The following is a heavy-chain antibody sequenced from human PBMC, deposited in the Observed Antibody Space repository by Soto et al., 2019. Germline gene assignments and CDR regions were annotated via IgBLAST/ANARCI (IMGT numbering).Heavy chain of an antibody. V-gene: IGHV1-46*01. J-gene: IGHJ4*02. Sequence: VASVKVSCKASGYTFTSYYMHWVRQAPGQGLEWMGIISPSGGSTSYAQKFQGRVTMTRDTSTSTVYMELSSLRSEDTAVYYCARDVAAAAGIAYWGQGTLVTVSS. CDR1: GYTFTSYY. CDR2: ISPSGGST. D-gene: IGHD6-13*01. CDR3: ARDVAAAAGIAY.